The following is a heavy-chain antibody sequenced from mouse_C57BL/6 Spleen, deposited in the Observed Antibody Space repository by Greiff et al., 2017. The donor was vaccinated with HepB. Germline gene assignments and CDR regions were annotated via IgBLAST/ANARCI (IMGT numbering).Heavy chain of an antibody. CDR1: GYAFSSSW. CDR3: ARWDYDRYYFDY. J-gene: IGHJ2*01. D-gene: IGHD2-4*01. V-gene: IGHV1-82*01. Sequence: LQESGPELVKPGASVKISCKASGYAFSSSWMNWVKQRPGKGLEWIGRIYPGDGDTNYNGKFKGKATLTADKSSSTAYMQLSSLTSEDSAVYFCARWDYDRYYFDYWGQGTTLTVSS. CDR2: IYPGDGDT.